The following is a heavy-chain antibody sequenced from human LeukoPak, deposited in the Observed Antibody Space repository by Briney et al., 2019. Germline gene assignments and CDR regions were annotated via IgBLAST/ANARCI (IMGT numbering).Heavy chain of an antibody. V-gene: IGHV3-30*18. CDR1: GFTFNSYG. J-gene: IGHJ4*02. Sequence: PGRSLRLSCAASGFTFNSYGMHWVRQAPGKGLEWVAVISYDGSNKYYADSVKGRFTISRDNSKNTLYLQMNSLRAEDTAVYYCAKDYYGSGSYNFDYWGQGTLVTVSS. CDR2: ISYDGSNK. D-gene: IGHD3-10*01. CDR3: AKDYYGSGSYNFDY.